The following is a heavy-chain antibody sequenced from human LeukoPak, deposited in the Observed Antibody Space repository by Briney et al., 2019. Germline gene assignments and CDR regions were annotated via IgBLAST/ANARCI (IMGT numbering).Heavy chain of an antibody. D-gene: IGHD5/OR15-5a*01. CDR1: GGSFSGYY. J-gene: IGHJ4*02. Sequence: SETLSLTCAVYGGSFSGYYWSWIRQPPGKGLEWIGEINHSGSTNYNPSLKSRVTISVDTSKNQFSLKLSSVTAADTAVYHCVSHYFDYWGQGTLVTVSS. V-gene: IGHV4-34*01. CDR2: INHSGST. CDR3: VSHYFDY.